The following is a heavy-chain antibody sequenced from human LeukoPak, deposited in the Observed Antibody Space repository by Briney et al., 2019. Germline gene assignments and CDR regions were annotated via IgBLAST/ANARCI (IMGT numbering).Heavy chain of an antibody. CDR1: GYTLTELS. Sequence: ASVKVPCKVSGYTLTELSMHWVRQAPGKGLEWMGGFDPEDGETIYAQKFQGRVTMTEDTSTDTAYMELSSLRSEDTAVYYCATDLSVGDYLWFDPWGQGTLVTVSS. CDR3: ATDLSVGDYLWFDP. J-gene: IGHJ5*02. V-gene: IGHV1-24*01. CDR2: FDPEDGET. D-gene: IGHD4-17*01.